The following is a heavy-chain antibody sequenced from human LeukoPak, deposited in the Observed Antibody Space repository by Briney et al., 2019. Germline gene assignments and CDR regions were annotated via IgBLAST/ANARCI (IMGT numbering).Heavy chain of an antibody. J-gene: IGHJ4*02. Sequence: GGSLRLSCAASGFTFSSYGINWVRQAPGKGLEWVSVIYSGGSTYYADSVKGRFTISRDNSKNTLYLQMNSLRAEDTAVYYCARFYYDSYYFDYWGQGTLVTVSS. CDR1: GFTFSSYG. CDR2: IYSGGST. CDR3: ARFYYDSYYFDY. V-gene: IGHV3-53*01. D-gene: IGHD3-22*01.